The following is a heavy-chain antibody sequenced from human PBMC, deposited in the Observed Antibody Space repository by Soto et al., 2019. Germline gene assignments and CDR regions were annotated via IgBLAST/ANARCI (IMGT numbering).Heavy chain of an antibody. CDR3: AKLGYCYSASCSGFDY. V-gene: IGHV3-23*01. CDR2: VSGGAFSS. CDR1: GFTFSTYA. D-gene: IGHD2-2*01. J-gene: IGHJ4*02. Sequence: EVRLLESGGGLVQPGGSLRLSCAASGFTFSTYAMTWVRQAPGKGLEWVSTVSGGAFSSYYADSVKGRFTISRDNSKNTLYLQMDSQRAEDTAVYYCAKLGYCYSASCSGFDYWGQGTLVTVSS.